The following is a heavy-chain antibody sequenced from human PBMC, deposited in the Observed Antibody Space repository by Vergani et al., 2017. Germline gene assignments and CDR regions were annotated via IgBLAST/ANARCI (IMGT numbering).Heavy chain of an antibody. CDR2: ISYDGSNK. J-gene: IGHJ5*02. Sequence: QVQLVESGGGVVQPGRSLRLSCAASGFTFSSYGMHWVRQAPGNGLEWVAVISYDGSNKYYADSVKGRFTISRDNSKNTLYLQMNSLRAEDTAVYYCAKEAIGYCSSTSCSLNWFDPWGQGTLVTVSS. V-gene: IGHV3-30*18. D-gene: IGHD2-2*01. CDR3: AKEAIGYCSSTSCSLNWFDP. CDR1: GFTFSSYG.